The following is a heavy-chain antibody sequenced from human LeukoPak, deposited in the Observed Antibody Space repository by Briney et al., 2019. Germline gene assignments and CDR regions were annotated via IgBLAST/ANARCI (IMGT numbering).Heavy chain of an antibody. CDR2: IWYDGSNK. Sequence: GGSLRLSCAASGFTFSSYGMHWVRQAPGKGLEWVAVIWYDGSNKYYADSVKGRFTISRDNAKNSLYLQMNSLRAEDTAVYYCARGSHDFWSGYGYYFDYWGQGTLVTVSS. D-gene: IGHD3-3*01. J-gene: IGHJ4*02. V-gene: IGHV3-33*01. CDR1: GFTFSSYG. CDR3: ARGSHDFWSGYGYYFDY.